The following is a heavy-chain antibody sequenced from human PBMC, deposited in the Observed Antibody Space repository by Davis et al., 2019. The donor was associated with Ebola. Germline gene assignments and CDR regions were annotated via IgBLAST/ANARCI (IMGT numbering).Heavy chain of an antibody. V-gene: IGHV3-48*03. CDR2: ISSSGSTI. CDR3: AREFDYVDY. J-gene: IGHJ4*02. CDR1: GFTFSSYE. Sequence: GGSLRLSCAASGFTFSSYEMNWVRQAPGKGLEWVSYISSSGSTIYYADSVKGRFTISRDNAKNSLYLQMNSLRTEDTAVYYCAREFDYVDYWGQGTLVTVSS.